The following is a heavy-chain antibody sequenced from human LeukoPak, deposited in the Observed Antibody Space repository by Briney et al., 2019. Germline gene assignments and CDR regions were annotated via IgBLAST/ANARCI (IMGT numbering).Heavy chain of an antibody. J-gene: IGHJ5*02. V-gene: IGHV3-21*01. CDR2: ITSRSSYI. CDR3: ARGQGAYCSGGSCYTGYFDP. D-gene: IGHD2-15*01. Sequence: GGSLRLSCAASGFTFSSYSMNWVRQAPGKGLEWVSSITSRSSYIYYADSVKGQFTISRDNAKNSLYLQMNSLRAEDTAVYYCARGQGAYCSGGSCYTGYFDPWGQGTLVTVSS. CDR1: GFTFSSYS.